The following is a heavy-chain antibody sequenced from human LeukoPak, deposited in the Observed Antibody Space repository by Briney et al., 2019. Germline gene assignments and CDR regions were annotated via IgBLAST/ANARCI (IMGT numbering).Heavy chain of an antibody. CDR3: AKGIAAAGSGY. J-gene: IGHJ4*02. Sequence: GGSLRLSCAASGFTFSSYAMSWVRQAPGKGLEWVSAISGSGGSTYYADSVRGRFTLSRDNSKNTLYLQLNSLRAEDTAVYYCAKGIAAAGSGYWGQGTLVTVSS. CDR2: ISGSGGST. D-gene: IGHD6-13*01. V-gene: IGHV3-23*01. CDR1: GFTFSSYA.